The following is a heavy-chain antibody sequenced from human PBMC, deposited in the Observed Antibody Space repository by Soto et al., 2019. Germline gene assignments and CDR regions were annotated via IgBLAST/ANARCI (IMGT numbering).Heavy chain of an antibody. J-gene: IGHJ4*02. CDR1: GYTFTSYY. D-gene: IGHD3-16*02. CDR3: ARDLVITFGGVIGHPPHYFDY. Sequence: SVKVSCKASGYTFTSYYMHWVRQAPGQGLEWMGIINPSGGSTSYAQKFQGRVTMTRDTSTSTVYMELSSLRSEDTAVYYCARDLVITFGGVIGHPPHYFDYWGQGTLVTVSS. V-gene: IGHV1-46*01. CDR2: INPSGGST.